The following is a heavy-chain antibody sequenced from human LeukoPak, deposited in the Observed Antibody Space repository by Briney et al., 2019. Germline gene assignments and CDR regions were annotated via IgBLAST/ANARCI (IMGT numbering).Heavy chain of an antibody. J-gene: IGHJ4*02. Sequence: GGSLRLSCAASGFTFSTSWMTWVRQAPGKGLEWVANIKQDGSEKYYVDSVKGRFAVSRDDAKNSLYLQMNSLRAEDTAVYYCARAQSGFWSGYCFDYWGQGTLVTVSS. D-gene: IGHD3-3*01. V-gene: IGHV3-7*01. CDR2: IKQDGSEK. CDR1: GFTFSTSW. CDR3: ARAQSGFWSGYCFDY.